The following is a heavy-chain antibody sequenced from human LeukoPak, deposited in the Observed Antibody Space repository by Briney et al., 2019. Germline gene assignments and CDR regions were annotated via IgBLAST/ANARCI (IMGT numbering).Heavy chain of an antibody. CDR3: ARLEYSSSSFDY. Sequence: SETLSLTCTVSGGSISSYYWSWIRQPPGKGLEWIGYIYYSGSTNYNPSLKSRVTISVDTSKNLFSLKLSSVTAADTAVYYCARLEYSSSSFDYWGQGTLVTVSS. V-gene: IGHV4-59*01. CDR1: GGSISSYY. J-gene: IGHJ4*02. D-gene: IGHD6-6*01. CDR2: IYYSGST.